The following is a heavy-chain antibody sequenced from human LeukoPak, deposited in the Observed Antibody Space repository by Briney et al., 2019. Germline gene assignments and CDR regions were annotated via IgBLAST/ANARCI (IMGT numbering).Heavy chain of an antibody. V-gene: IGHV1-69*05. Sequence: ASVKVSCKASGGTFSSYAISWVRHGPGQGLEWMGGIIPIFGTANYAQKFQGRVTLTTDESTSTAYMELSSLRSEDTAVYYCAREMVRGVGYYYYYMDVWGKGTTVTVSS. J-gene: IGHJ6*03. CDR3: AREMVRGVGYYYYYMDV. CDR1: GGTFSSYA. CDR2: IIPIFGTA. D-gene: IGHD3-10*01.